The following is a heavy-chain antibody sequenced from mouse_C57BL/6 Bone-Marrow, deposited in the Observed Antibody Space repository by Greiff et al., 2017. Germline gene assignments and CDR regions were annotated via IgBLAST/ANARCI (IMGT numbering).Heavy chain of an antibody. J-gene: IGHJ2*01. V-gene: IGHV3-6*01. D-gene: IGHD2-3*01. CDR2: ISYDGSN. CDR3: ARGWLLRYFDY. CDR1: GYSITSGYY. Sequence: EVKLMESGPGLVKPSQSLSLTCSVTGYSITSGYYWNWIRQFPGNKLEWMGYISYDGSNNYNPSLKNRISITRDTSKNQFFLKLNSVTTEDTATYYCARGWLLRYFDYWGQGTTLTVSS.